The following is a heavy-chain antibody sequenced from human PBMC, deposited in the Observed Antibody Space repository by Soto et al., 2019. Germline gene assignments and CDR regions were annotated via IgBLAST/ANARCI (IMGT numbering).Heavy chain of an antibody. CDR2: IRSKANSYAT. CDR1: GFNFSGSA. J-gene: IGHJ6*02. CDR3: TRRSCSGGSCSLLGDV. V-gene: IGHV3-73*01. D-gene: IGHD2-15*01. Sequence: GGSLRLSCAASGFNFSGSAMHWVRQASGKGLEWVGRIRSKANSYATAYAASVKGRFTISRDDSKNTAYLQMNSLKTEDTAVYYCTRRSCSGGSCSLLGDVWGQGTTVTVSS.